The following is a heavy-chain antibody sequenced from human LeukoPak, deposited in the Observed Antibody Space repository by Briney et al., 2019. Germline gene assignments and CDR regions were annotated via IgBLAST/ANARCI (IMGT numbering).Heavy chain of an antibody. V-gene: IGHV4-59*08. J-gene: IGHJ5*02. CDR2: VYYTGST. D-gene: IGHD6-6*01. CDR1: GGSISNYS. Sequence: SETLSLTCSVSGGSISNYSWCWNRQPPGKGLEWIGYVYYTGSTSYNPSLKSRVTISGDTSKNQLSLKLSSVTAADTAVYYCTRRGGSSSSDWFDPWGQDTGVIVSS. CDR3: TRRGGSSSSDWFDP.